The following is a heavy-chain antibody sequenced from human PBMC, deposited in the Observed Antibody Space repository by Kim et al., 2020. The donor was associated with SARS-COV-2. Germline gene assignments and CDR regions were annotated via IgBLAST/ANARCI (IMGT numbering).Heavy chain of an antibody. J-gene: IGHJ4*02. Sequence: STNYNPSVKGRVTISVDTSKNQFSLKLSSVTAADTAVYYCARVGIWFGDYWGQGTLVTVSS. V-gene: IGHV4-34*01. CDR2: ST. CDR3: ARVGIWFGDY. D-gene: IGHD3-10*01.